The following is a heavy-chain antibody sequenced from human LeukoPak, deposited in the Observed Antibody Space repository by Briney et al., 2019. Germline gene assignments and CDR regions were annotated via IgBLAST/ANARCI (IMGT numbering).Heavy chain of an antibody. CDR3: AREASSRYDSWSGYYFDY. Sequence: SVKVSCKASGGTFSSYAISWVRQAPGQGLEWMGGIIPIFGTANYAQKFQGRVTITADESTSTAYMELSSLRSEDTAVYYCAREASSRYDSWSGYYFDYWGQGTLVTVSS. V-gene: IGHV1-69*13. D-gene: IGHD3-3*01. CDR2: IIPIFGTA. CDR1: GGTFSSYA. J-gene: IGHJ4*02.